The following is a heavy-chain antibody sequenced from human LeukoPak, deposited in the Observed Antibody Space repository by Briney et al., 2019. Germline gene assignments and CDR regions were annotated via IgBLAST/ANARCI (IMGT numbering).Heavy chain of an antibody. V-gene: IGHV4-59*08. CDR2: IYNSGST. CDR1: GGSINSYY. J-gene: IGHJ3*02. CDR3: ARRLRIEGGTRRGDAFDM. Sequence: SVTLSLTCTVSGGSINSYYWSWIRQPPGKGLEWIGYIYNSGSTNYNPSLKSRVTISADTSKKQFSLRVSSVTAADTAVYYCARRLRIEGGTRRGDAFDMWGQGTMVTVSS. D-gene: IGHD1-26*01.